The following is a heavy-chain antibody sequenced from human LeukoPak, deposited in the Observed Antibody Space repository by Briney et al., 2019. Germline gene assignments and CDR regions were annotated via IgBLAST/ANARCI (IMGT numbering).Heavy chain of an antibody. Sequence: PSETLSLTCAVYGGSLSGNYWSWIRQPPGKGLEWIGEINHSGSTNYNPSLKSRVTISVDTSKNQFSLKLSSVTAADTAVYYCARCGKGRLRWGLGDYWGQGTLVTVSS. D-gene: IGHD5-12*01. J-gene: IGHJ4*02. CDR1: GGSLSGNY. CDR2: INHSGST. V-gene: IGHV4-34*01. CDR3: ARCGKGRLRWGLGDY.